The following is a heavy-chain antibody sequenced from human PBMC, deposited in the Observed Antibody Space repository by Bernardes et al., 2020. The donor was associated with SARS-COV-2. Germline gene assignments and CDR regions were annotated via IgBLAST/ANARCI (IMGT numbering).Heavy chain of an antibody. V-gene: IGHV4-4*02. J-gene: IGHJ6*02. CDR2: IYHSGST. D-gene: IGHD2-15*01. Sequence: SETLSLTCAVSGGSISSSNWWSWVRQPPGKGLEWIGEIYHSGSTNYNPSLKSRVTISVDKSKNQFSLKLSSVTAADTAVYYCARDREYCSGGSCSNYYYYGMDVWGQGTTVTVSS. CDR1: GGSISSSNW. CDR3: ARDREYCSGGSCSNYYYYGMDV.